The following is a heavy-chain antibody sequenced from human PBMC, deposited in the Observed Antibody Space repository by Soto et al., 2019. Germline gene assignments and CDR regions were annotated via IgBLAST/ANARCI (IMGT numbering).Heavy chain of an antibody. CDR1: GGSISSYY. Sequence: QVQLQESGPGLVKPSETLSLTCTVSGGSISSYYWSWIRQPPGKGLEWIGYIYYSGSTNYNPSLTSRVTISVDTPKNQFSLKLRSVTAPDTAVHYCARRYGSCFDYWGQGPLVTVSS. D-gene: IGHD5-18*01. J-gene: IGHJ4*02. V-gene: IGHV4-59*08. CDR3: ARRYGSCFDY. CDR2: IYYSGST.